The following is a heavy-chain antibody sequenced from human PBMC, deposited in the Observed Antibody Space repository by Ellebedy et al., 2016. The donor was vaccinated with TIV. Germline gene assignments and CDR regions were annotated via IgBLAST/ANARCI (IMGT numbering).Heavy chain of an antibody. V-gene: IGHV4-39*01. CDR3: ARPLRSTVTTSIYFDY. Sequence: SETLSLXXSVSGDSISSGSYFWGWIRQPPGKGLDWIGIIYYSGSTYYNPSLNSRVTISIDTSKNQFSLNLSSVTAADTAVYYCARPLRSTVTTSIYFDYWGQGTLVTVSS. J-gene: IGHJ4*02. D-gene: IGHD4-17*01. CDR1: GDSISSGSYF. CDR2: IYYSGST.